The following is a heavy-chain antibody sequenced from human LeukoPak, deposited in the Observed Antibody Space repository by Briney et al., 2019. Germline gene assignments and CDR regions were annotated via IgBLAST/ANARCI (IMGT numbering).Heavy chain of an antibody. D-gene: IGHD3-10*01. CDR1: GFNVAAYA. J-gene: IGHJ4*02. CDR3: AIASESGSFYRAFAY. V-gene: IGHV3-43*02. CDR2: ISGDSDNK. Sequence: GSLRLSCAASGFNVAAYAMYWVRQPPGKSLEWVSLISGDSDNKYSAASVKGRFTISRDNSKNSLYLQMNSLTTEDTAFYYCAIASESGSFYRAFAYWGQGALVTVSS.